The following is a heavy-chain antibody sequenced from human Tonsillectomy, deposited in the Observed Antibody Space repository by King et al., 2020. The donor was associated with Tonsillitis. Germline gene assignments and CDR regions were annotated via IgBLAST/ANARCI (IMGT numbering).Heavy chain of an antibody. J-gene: IGHJ4*02. CDR1: GFTFSDFG. CDR2: TRFDGSSE. D-gene: IGHD2-2*01. CDR3: AKDPGNGPTESTHVSNSFDY. V-gene: IGHV3-30*02. Sequence: VQLVESGGGVVQPGESLRLSCAASGFTFSDFGMHGVRQAPGKGLGWVAFTRFDGSSENYADSVKGRFPISRENSKNTLYLQMTRLRREDTAIYYCAKDPGNGPTESTHVSNSFDYWGQGTLVTVSS.